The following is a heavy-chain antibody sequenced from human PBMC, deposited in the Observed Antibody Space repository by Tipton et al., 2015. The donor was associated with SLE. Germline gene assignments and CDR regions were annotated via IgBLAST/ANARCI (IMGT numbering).Heavy chain of an antibody. CDR1: GGSISPHY. Sequence: TLSLTCTVSGGSISPHYWTWIRQSPGKGLEWIGYIYYTGSTNCNPSLKSRVTMSADTSKNQFSLKLTSVTAADTALYFCASAYCRTTRCFGVAFDIWGQGSMVTVSS. V-gene: IGHV4-59*11. CDR3: ASAYCRTTRCFGVAFDI. J-gene: IGHJ3*02. D-gene: IGHD2-2*01. CDR2: IYYTGST.